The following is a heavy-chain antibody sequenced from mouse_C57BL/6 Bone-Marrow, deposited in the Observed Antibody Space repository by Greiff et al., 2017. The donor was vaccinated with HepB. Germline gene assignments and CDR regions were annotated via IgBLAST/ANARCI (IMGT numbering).Heavy chain of an antibody. V-gene: IGHV3-6*01. CDR2: ISYDGSN. D-gene: IGHD1-1*01. CDR1: GYSITSGYY. J-gene: IGHJ1*03. CDR3: ARQIYYYGSSYWWYFDV. Sequence: EVQLQESGPGLVKPSQSLSLTCSVTGYSITSGYYWNWIRQFPGNKLEWMGYISYDGSNNYNPSLKNRISITRDTSKNQFFLKLNSVTTEDTATYYCARQIYYYGSSYWWYFDVWGTGTTVTVSS.